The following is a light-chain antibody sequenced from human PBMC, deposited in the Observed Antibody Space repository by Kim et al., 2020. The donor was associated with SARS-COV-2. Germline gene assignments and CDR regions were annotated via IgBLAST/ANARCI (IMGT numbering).Light chain of an antibody. CDR3: QQYNDCSLT. CDR2: DSF. CDR1: QSIVTY. J-gene: IGKJ3*01. V-gene: IGKV3D-15*01. Sequence: SPGDIATLTCTASQSIVTYLALYQHKPGHAPRLLIYDSFTMATGIPARISGSGSGTDFTLTISSLQSEDFAVYYCQQYNDCSLTFCCGTKVDI.